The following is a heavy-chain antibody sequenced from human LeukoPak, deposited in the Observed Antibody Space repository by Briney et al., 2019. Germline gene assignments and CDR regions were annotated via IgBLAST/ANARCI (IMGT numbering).Heavy chain of an antibody. CDR3: AKDREVSAARVYDY. D-gene: IGHD2-2*01. CDR2: ITGSGGTT. J-gene: IGHJ4*02. V-gene: IGHV3-23*01. CDR1: GFTFSNYV. Sequence: GGSLRLFCAASGFTFSNYVPIWVRQAPGRGLEWVSAITGSGGTTSYADSVKGRFTISRDNSRNTLYLQMNSLRAEDAAVYYCAKDREVSAARVYDYWGQGTLVTVSS.